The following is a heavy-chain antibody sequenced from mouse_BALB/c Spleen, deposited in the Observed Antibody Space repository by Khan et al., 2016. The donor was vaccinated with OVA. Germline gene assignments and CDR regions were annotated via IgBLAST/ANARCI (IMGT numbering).Heavy chain of an antibody. CDR2: ISSGGDYT. D-gene: IGHD1-1*01. J-gene: IGHJ3*01. CDR1: GFTFSTFA. Sequence: EVELVESGGGLVKPGGPLKLSCTTSGFTFSTFAMSWVRQTPEKRLEWVAAISSGGDYTYFPDSVKGRFTISRDNARSTLSLQRSSLRSEDTAMYYCTRHNYGPFAYWGQGTLVTVSA. V-gene: IGHV5-9-3*01. CDR3: TRHNYGPFAY.